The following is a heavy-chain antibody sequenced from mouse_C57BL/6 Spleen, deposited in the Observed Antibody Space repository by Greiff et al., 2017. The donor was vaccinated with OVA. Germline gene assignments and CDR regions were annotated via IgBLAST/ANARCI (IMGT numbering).Heavy chain of an antibody. Sequence: VQLKESGGGLVQPKGSLKLSCAASGFSFNTYAMNWVRQAPGKGLEWVARIRSKSNNYATYYADSVKDRFTISRDDSESMLYLQMNNLKTEDTAMYYCAGGTGYYFDYWGQGTTLTVSS. CDR2: IRSKSNNYAT. D-gene: IGHD3-3*01. CDR1: GFSFNTYA. J-gene: IGHJ2*01. V-gene: IGHV10-1*01. CDR3: AGGTGYYFDY.